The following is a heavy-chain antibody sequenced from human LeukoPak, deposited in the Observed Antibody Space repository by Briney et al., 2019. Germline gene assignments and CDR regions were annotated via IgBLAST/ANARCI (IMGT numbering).Heavy chain of an antibody. V-gene: IGHV3-7*01. CDR2: IKQDGSTK. D-gene: IGHD1-26*01. CDR3: ARDTDGSLDY. J-gene: IGHJ4*02. Sequence: PGGSLRLSCAASGFTSTNSWMAWVRQAPGKGLEWVANIKQDGSTKHYADSLKGRFTISRDNPKNSLYLQMNSLRADDTAVYYCARDTDGSLDYWGQGILVTVAS. CDR1: GFTSTNSW.